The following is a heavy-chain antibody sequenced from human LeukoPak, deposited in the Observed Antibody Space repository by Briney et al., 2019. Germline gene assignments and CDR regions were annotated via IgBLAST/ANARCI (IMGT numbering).Heavy chain of an antibody. V-gene: IGHV3-48*01. CDR3: ARVTMVRGVNY. CDR1: GFTFSSYS. D-gene: IGHD3-10*01. J-gene: IGHJ4*02. Sequence: GGSLRLSCAASGFTFSSYSMNWVRQAPGKGLERVSYISSSSSTIYYADSVKGRFTISRDNAKNSLYLQMNSLRAEDTAVYYCARVTMVRGVNYWGQGTLVTVSS. CDR2: ISSSSSTI.